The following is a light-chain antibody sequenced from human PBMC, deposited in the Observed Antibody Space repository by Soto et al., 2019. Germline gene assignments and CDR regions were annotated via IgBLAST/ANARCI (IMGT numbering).Light chain of an antibody. Sequence: DIQMTQSPSSLSASVGDRVTITCRASQSISSYLNCYQQKPGKAPKLLIYAASSLQSGGPSRFSGSGSGTDFTLTISSLQPEDFATYYCQQSYSTPPTFGQGTKVEIK. CDR2: AAS. CDR3: QQSYSTPPT. J-gene: IGKJ1*01. V-gene: IGKV1-39*01. CDR1: QSISSY.